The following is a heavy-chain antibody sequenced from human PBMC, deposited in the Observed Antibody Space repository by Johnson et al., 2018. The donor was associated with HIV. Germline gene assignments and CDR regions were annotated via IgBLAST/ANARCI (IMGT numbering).Heavy chain of an antibody. J-gene: IGHJ3*02. CDR3: ARCRDAYTLLRAFAI. CDR1: GFTFSTYA. V-gene: IGHV3-64*01. Sequence: VQLVESGGGLVQPGGSLRLSCAASGFTFSTYAMNWVRQAPGKGLEYVSAISSNGGSTYYANSLKDRFTISRDNSKNTLYLQMGSLRAEDMAVYYCARCRDAYTLLRAFAILGHGTMVTVSS. D-gene: IGHD5-24*01. CDR2: ISSNGGST.